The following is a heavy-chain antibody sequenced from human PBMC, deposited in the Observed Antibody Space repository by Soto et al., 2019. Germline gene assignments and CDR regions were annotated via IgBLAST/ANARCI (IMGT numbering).Heavy chain of an antibody. CDR3: ARAGDTMIRGVIIMNYYGMDV. CDR2: VHHSGIT. J-gene: IGHJ6*02. Sequence: PSETLSLTCVVSGYSISSGYYWGWIRQPPGKGLEWIGNVHHSGITYYNPSLKSRVSISRDTSKNHYSLNLSSVTAADTAVYYCARAGDTMIRGVIIMNYYGMDVWGHGTTVTVS. CDR1: GYSISSGYY. V-gene: IGHV4-38-2*01. D-gene: IGHD3-10*01.